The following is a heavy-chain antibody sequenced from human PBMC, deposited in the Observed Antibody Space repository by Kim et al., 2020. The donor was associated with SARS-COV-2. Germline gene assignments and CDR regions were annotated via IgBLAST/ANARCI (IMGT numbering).Heavy chain of an antibody. J-gene: IGHJ2*01. V-gene: IGHV4-59*08. CDR1: GGSISSYY. Sequence: SETLSLTCTVSGGSISSYYWSWIRQPPGKGLEWIGYIYYSGSTNYNPSLKSRVTISGDTSKNQFSLKLSSVTAADTAVYDGVRALWFGESYWYFELWGRG. D-gene: IGHD3-10*01. CDR3: VRALWFGESYWYFEL. CDR2: IYYSGST.